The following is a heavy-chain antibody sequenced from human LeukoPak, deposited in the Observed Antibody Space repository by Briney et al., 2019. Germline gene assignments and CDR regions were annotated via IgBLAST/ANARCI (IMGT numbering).Heavy chain of an antibody. CDR2: ISSSGSHT. CDR3: ARLLGGYSDY. Sequence: GGSLRLSCAASGFIFTSYTMTWIRQAPGKGLEWISYISSSGSHTTYADSVKGRFTISRDNANNALYLQMASLRAEDTAVYYCARLLGGYSDYWGQGTLVTVSS. J-gene: IGHJ4*02. D-gene: IGHD5-18*01. V-gene: IGHV3-11*03. CDR1: GFIFTSYT.